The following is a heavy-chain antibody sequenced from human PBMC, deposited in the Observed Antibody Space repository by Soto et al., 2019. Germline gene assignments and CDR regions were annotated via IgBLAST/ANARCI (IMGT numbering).Heavy chain of an antibody. CDR2: SYYSGST. Sequence: QVQLQESGPGLVKPSQTLSLTCTVSGGSISSGGYYWSWIRQHPGKGLEWIGYSYYSGSTNYNPSLKSRVTISVYTSMIQFSLTLSSGIAADTAVYHCARVLAGPYYFVYWGQGTLVAVSS. CDR3: ARVLAGPYYFVY. CDR1: GGSISSGGYY. V-gene: IGHV4-31*03. J-gene: IGHJ4*02. D-gene: IGHD6-19*01.